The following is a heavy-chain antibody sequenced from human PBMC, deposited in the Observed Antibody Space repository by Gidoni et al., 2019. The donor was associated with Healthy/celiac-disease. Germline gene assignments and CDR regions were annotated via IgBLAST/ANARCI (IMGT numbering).Heavy chain of an antibody. CDR3: ARDASYYDYVWGSYRYDY. D-gene: IGHD3-16*02. CDR2: INPNSGGT. Sequence: QVQLVQSGAEVKKPGASVKVSCQASGYTFTGYYMHWERQAPGQGLEWMGGINPNSGGTNYAQKFQGRVTMTRDTSISTAYMELSRLRSDDTAVYYCARDASYYDYVWGSYRYDYWGQGTLVTVSS. J-gene: IGHJ4*02. V-gene: IGHV1-2*02. CDR1: GYTFTGYY.